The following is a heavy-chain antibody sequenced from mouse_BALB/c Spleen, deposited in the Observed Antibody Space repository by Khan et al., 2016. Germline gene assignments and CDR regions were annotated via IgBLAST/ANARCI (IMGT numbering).Heavy chain of an antibody. CDR3: ARWDYNPYYFDY. D-gene: IGHD1-3*01. Sequence: QLEESGPGLVKPSQSLSLTCTVTGYSITSDYAWNWIRQFPGNKLEWMGYISYSGSTSYNPSLKSRISITRDTSKNQFFLQLNSVTTEDTATYYCARWDYNPYYFDYWGQGTTLTVSS. CDR1: GYSITSDYA. V-gene: IGHV3-2*02. CDR2: ISYSGST. J-gene: IGHJ2*01.